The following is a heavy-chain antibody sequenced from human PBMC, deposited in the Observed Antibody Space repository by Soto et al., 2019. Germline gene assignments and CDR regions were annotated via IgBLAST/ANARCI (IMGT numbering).Heavy chain of an antibody. D-gene: IGHD1-26*01. CDR2: INHSGST. J-gene: IGHJ3*02. CDR3: ARLVRGAFDI. Sequence: QVQLQQWGAGLLKPSETLSLTCAVYGGSFSGYYWSWIRQPPGKGLEWIGEINHSGSTNYNPSLKSGVTISVDTSKNQFSLKVNSVTAADTAVYYCARLVRGAFDIWGQGTVVTVSS. CDR1: GGSFSGYY. V-gene: IGHV4-34*01.